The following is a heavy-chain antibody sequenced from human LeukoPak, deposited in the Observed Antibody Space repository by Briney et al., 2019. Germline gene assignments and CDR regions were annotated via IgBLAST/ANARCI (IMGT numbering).Heavy chain of an antibody. CDR3: ARDLGLYSPPNYYYYYMDV. Sequence: RGSLRLSCAASGFTFSNYGMHWVRQAPGKGLEWVAVIWYDGSNKYYADSVKGRFTISRDNSKNTLYLQMNSLRAEDTAVYYCARDLGLYSPPNYYYYYMDVWGKGTTVTVSS. CDR2: IWYDGSNK. V-gene: IGHV3-33*01. D-gene: IGHD3-10*01. CDR1: GFTFSNYG. J-gene: IGHJ6*03.